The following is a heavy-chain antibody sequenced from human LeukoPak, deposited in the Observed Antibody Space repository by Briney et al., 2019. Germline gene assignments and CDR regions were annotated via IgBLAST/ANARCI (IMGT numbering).Heavy chain of an antibody. CDR2: IYYSGST. D-gene: IGHD2-2*01. V-gene: IGHV4-31*03. Sequence: SQTLSLTCTVSGGSISSGGYYWNWIRQHPGKGLEWIGYIYYSGSTYYNPSLKSRVTISVDTSKNQLSLRLSSVTAADTAVYYCAREGLDQLQFYYYYYMDVWGKGTTVTVSS. CDR1: GGSISSGGYY. CDR3: AREGLDQLQFYYYYYMDV. J-gene: IGHJ6*03.